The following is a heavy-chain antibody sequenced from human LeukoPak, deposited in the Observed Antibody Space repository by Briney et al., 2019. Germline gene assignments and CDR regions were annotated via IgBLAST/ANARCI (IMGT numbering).Heavy chain of an antibody. CDR3: ARRGGSSSRRSPIGY. D-gene: IGHD6-6*01. CDR2: IKQDESQR. J-gene: IGHJ4*02. CDR1: GFTFSDYW. V-gene: IGHV3-7*01. Sequence: GGSLRLSCTASGFTFSDYWMTWVRQAPGKGPEWVANIKQDESQRYYVDSVRGRFTISRDNAKNSLFLQMNGLRAEDTAVYYCARRGGSSSRRSPIGYWGQGTLVTVSS.